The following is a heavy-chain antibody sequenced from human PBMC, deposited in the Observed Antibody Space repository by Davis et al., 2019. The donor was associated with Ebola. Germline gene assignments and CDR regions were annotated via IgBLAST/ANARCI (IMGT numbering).Heavy chain of an antibody. CDR2: IIPIFGTA. CDR3: ARYRAVAGTQYYGMDV. D-gene: IGHD6-19*01. J-gene: IGHJ6*02. CDR1: GGTFSSYA. Sequence: SVKVSCKASGGTFSSYAISWVRQAPGQGLEWMGGIIPIFGTANYAQKFQGRVTITADESTSTAYMELSSLRSEDTAVYYCARYRAVAGTQYYGMDVWGQGTTVTVSS. V-gene: IGHV1-69*13.